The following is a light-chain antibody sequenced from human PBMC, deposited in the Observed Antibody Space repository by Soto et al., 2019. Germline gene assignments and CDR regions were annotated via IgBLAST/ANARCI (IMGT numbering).Light chain of an antibody. J-gene: IGKJ3*01. CDR2: SAS. CDR1: QGISNY. V-gene: IGKV1-9*01. CDR3: QQANIYPFT. Sequence: IQLTQSPSSLSTSVGDRVTITCRASQGISNYLAWYQQKPGKAPKLLIYSASTLQRGVSSRFSGSGSGADLTLMISSLQSEDVATYFCQQANIYPFTFGHGTKVEIK.